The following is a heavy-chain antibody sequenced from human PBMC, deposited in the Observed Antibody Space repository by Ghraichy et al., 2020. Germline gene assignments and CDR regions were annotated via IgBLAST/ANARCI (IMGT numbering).Heavy chain of an antibody. V-gene: IGHV1-24*01. J-gene: IGHJ3*02. CDR3: ATNRPFMMTTVTTGAFDI. D-gene: IGHD4-17*01. CDR1: GYTLTELS. Sequence: ASVKVSCKVSGYTLTELSMHWVRQAPGKGLEWMGGFDPEDGETIYAQKFQGRVTMTEDTSTDTAYMELSSLRSEDTAVYYCATNRPFMMTTVTTGAFDIWGQGTMVTVSS. CDR2: FDPEDGET.